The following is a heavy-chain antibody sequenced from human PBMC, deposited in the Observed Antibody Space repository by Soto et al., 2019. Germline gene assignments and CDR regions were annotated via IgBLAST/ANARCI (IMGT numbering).Heavy chain of an antibody. J-gene: IGHJ4*02. Sequence: QVQLVESGGGVVQPGRSLRLSCAASGFTFSSYAMHWVRQAPGKGLEWVAVISYDGSNKYYADSVKGRFTISRDNSKNTLYLQMNSLRAEDTAVYYCARVDDVGQGTLVTVSS. CDR1: GFTFSSYA. CDR2: ISYDGSNK. CDR3: ARVDD. V-gene: IGHV3-30-3*01.